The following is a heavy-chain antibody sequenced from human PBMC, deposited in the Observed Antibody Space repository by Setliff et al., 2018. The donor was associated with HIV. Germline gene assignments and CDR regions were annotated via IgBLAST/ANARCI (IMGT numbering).Heavy chain of an antibody. CDR3: ARHPPHDSTWPYYYYGMDV. V-gene: IGHV4-31*03. CDR2: MYHSGST. Sequence: SETLSLTCTVSGGSISSGGYYWSWIRQHPGKGLEWIGYMYHSGSTHYNPSLKSRVTISVDTAKNQFSLRLSSVTAADTAVYYCARHPPHDSTWPYYYYGMDVWGQGTTVTVSS. J-gene: IGHJ6*02. CDR1: GGSISSGGYY. D-gene: IGHD6-13*01.